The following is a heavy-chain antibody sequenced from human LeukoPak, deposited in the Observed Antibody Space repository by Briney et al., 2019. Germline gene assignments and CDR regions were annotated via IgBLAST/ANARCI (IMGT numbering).Heavy chain of an antibody. Sequence: GGSLRLSCAASGFTFSGYSMNWVRQAPGKGLEWVSSISSGGDYIYYADSVKGRFTISRDNAKNSLYLQMNSLRAEDTAVYYCARDSKTRSAFAIWGQGTMVTVSS. CDR1: GFTFSGYS. J-gene: IGHJ3*02. CDR2: ISSGGDYI. CDR3: ARDSKTRSAFAI. D-gene: IGHD1-14*01. V-gene: IGHV3-21*01.